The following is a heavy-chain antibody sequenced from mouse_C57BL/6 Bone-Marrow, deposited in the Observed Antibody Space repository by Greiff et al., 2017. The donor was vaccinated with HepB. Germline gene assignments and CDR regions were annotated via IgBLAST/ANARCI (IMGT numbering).Heavy chain of an antibody. CDR2: IDPSDSET. Sequence: QVQLQQPGAELVRPGSSVKLSCKASGYTFTSYWMHWVKQRPIQGLEWIGNIDPSDSETHYNQKFKDKATLTVDKSSSTAYMQLSSLTSEDSAVYYGESGECGGSYWYFDVWGTGTTVTVSS. J-gene: IGHJ1*03. D-gene: IGHD1-1*02. CDR1: GYTFTSYW. V-gene: IGHV1-52*01. CDR3: ESGECGGSYWYFDV.